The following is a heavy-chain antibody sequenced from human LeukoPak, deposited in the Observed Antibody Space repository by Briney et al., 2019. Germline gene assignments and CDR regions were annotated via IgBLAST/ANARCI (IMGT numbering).Heavy chain of an antibody. Sequence: TSQTLSLTCTVSGGSISSGSYYWSWIRQPAGKGLEWIGRIYTSGSTNYNPSLESRVTISVDTSKNQFSLKLSSVTAADTAVYYCARVGRSEYFQHWGQGTLVTVSS. J-gene: IGHJ1*01. D-gene: IGHD3-10*01. CDR1: GGSISSGSYY. CDR3: ARVGRSEYFQH. V-gene: IGHV4-61*02. CDR2: IYTSGST.